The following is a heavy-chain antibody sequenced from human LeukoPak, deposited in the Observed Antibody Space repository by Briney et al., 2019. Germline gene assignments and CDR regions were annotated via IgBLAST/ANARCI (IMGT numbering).Heavy chain of an antibody. CDR2: ISGSGGST. Sequence: GGSLRLSCAASGFTFSNYAMSWVRQAPGKGLEWVSAISGSGGSTYYADSVKGRFTISRDNSKNTLYLQMNSLRAEDTAVYYCAKGPRRMIVVVISYYFDYWGQGTLVTVSS. J-gene: IGHJ4*02. CDR1: GFTFSNYA. V-gene: IGHV3-23*01. D-gene: IGHD3-22*01. CDR3: AKGPRRMIVVVISYYFDY.